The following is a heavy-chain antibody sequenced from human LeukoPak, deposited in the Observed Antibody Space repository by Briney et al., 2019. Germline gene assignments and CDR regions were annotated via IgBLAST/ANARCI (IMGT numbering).Heavy chain of an antibody. Sequence: TSETLSLTCTVSGGSISSSSYYWGWIRQPPGKGLEWIGSIYYSGSTYYNPSLKSRVTISVDTSKNQFSLKLSSVTAADTAVYYCARTVGATCDYWGQGTLVTVSS. CDR2: IYYSGST. V-gene: IGHV4-39*01. J-gene: IGHJ4*02. CDR3: ARTVGATCDY. CDR1: GGSISSSSYY. D-gene: IGHD1-26*01.